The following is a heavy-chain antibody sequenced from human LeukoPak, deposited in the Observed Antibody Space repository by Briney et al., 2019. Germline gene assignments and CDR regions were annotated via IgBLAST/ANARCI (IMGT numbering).Heavy chain of an antibody. Sequence: KPSETLSLTCTVSGGSISSCYWSWIRQPAGKGLEWIGRIYNTGSTSYNPSLKSRVSISVDTSKNQFSLKLRSVTAADTAMYYCAREGPEDSGWYLWYFENWGQGSLVTVSS. CDR2: IYNTGST. CDR1: GGSISSCY. V-gene: IGHV4-4*07. CDR3: AREGPEDSGWYLWYFEN. J-gene: IGHJ4*02. D-gene: IGHD6-19*01.